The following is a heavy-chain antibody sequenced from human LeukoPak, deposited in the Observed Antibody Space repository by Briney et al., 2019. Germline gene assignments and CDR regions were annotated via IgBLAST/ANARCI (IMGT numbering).Heavy chain of an antibody. Sequence: PGGSLRLSCAASGFTFSSYSMNWVRQAPGKGLEWVSYISSSSSTIYYADSAKGRFTISRDNAKNSLYLQMNSLRAEDTAVYYCASTIFGVAPYFDYWGQGTLVTVSS. CDR1: GFTFSSYS. V-gene: IGHV3-48*01. J-gene: IGHJ4*02. CDR3: ASTIFGVAPYFDY. CDR2: ISSSSSTI. D-gene: IGHD3-3*01.